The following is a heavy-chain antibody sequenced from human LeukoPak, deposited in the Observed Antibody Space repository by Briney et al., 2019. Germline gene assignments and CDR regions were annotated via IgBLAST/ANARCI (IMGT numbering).Heavy chain of an antibody. J-gene: IGHJ4*02. V-gene: IGHV3-21*01. CDR2: ISTGSSYI. Sequence: GGSLRLSCAPSGFNFVGHSMNWVRQAPGKGLEWVSSISTGSSYIYYADSVEGRFTISRDNAKNSLYLQMNSLRAEDTAVYYCARNLPAADYWGQGTLVTVSS. CDR1: GFNFVGHS. D-gene: IGHD2-2*01. CDR3: ARNLPAADY.